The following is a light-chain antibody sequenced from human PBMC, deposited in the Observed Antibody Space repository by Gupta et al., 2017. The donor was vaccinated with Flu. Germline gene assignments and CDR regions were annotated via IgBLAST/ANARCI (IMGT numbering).Light chain of an antibody. V-gene: IGLV1-47*01. CDR2: RNN. Sequence: QSVLTQPPSASGTPGQRVTISCSGSSSNIGSNYVYWYQQLPGTAPKLLIYRNNQRPSGVPDRFAGYKAGTSASLAIRGLRSEDEADYYWAAWDDSLRGCVFGGGTKLTVL. J-gene: IGLJ3*02. CDR1: SSNIGSNY. CDR3: AAWDDSLRGCV.